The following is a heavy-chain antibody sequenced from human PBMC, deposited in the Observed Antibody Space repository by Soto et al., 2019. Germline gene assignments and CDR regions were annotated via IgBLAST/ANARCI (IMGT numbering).Heavy chain of an antibody. J-gene: IGHJ5*02. Sequence: QVQLVQSGAEVKKPGSSVKVSCKASGGTFSSYTISWVRQAPGQGLEWMGRFIPILGIANYAQKFQGRVTITADKSTSTAYMELSSLRSEDTAVYYCARAYSSGWYWFDPWGQGTLVTVSS. CDR1: GGTFSSYT. V-gene: IGHV1-69*02. CDR3: ARAYSSGWYWFDP. CDR2: FIPILGIA. D-gene: IGHD6-19*01.